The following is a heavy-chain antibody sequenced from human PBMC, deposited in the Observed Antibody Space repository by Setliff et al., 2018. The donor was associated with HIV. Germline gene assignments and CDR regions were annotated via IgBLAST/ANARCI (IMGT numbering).Heavy chain of an antibody. Sequence: GGSLRLSCVASGFTFSDYSMNWVRQAPGKGLEWVSYINNISSTISYADSVKGRFTISRDNAKNTLYLQMNSLRIEDTAVYYCVKGFECGGDCYSAFDYWGQGNLVTVSS. D-gene: IGHD2-21*02. J-gene: IGHJ4*02. CDR2: INNISSTI. CDR1: GFTFSDYS. V-gene: IGHV3-48*01. CDR3: VKGFECGGDCYSAFDY.